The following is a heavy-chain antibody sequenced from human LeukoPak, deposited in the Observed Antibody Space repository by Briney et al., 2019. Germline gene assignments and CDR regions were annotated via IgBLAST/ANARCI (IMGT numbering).Heavy chain of an antibody. CDR2: ISYDGSNK. D-gene: IGHD3-22*01. J-gene: IGHJ3*02. Sequence: PGGSLRLSCAASGFTFSSYAMHWVRQAPGKGLEWVAVISYDGSNKYYADSVKGRFTISRDNSKNTLYLQMNSLRAEDTAVYYCARGRYYYDSSGYLTDSGAFDIWGQGTMVTVSS. V-gene: IGHV3-30-3*01. CDR3: ARGRYYYDSSGYLTDSGAFDI. CDR1: GFTFSSYA.